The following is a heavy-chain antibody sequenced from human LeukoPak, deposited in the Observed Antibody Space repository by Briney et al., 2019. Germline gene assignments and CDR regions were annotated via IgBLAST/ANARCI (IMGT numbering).Heavy chain of an antibody. V-gene: IGHV3-11*04. CDR1: GFTFSDYY. J-gene: IGHJ3*02. CDR2: ISSSGSTI. D-gene: IGHD1-26*01. Sequence: GGSLRLSCAASGFTFSDYYMSWIRQAPGKGLEWVSYISSSGSTIYYADSVKGRFTISRDNAKNSLYLQMYSLRAEDTAVYYCARDETYSGTNHDAFDIWGQGTMVTVSS. CDR3: ARDETYSGTNHDAFDI.